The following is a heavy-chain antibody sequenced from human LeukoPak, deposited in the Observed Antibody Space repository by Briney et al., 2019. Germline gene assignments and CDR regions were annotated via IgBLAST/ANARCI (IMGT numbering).Heavy chain of an antibody. CDR2: IDSDTYGNTI. V-gene: IGHV3-48*02. CDR3: ARDHGGVAVTNWYFDL. Sequence: GGSLRLSCAASGFTLSSYSMNWVRQAPGKGLEWISYIDSDTYGNTIYYPHTVKGRFTISRDNAKNSLYLQMDSLRDEDTAVYYCARDHGGVAVTNWYFDLWGRGALVTVSS. J-gene: IGHJ2*01. D-gene: IGHD3-3*01. CDR1: GFTLSSYS.